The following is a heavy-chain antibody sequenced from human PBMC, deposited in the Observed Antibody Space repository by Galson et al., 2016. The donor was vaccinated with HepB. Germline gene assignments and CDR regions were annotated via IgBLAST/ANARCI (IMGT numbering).Heavy chain of an antibody. Sequence: TLSLTCTVSAGSISSGGYYWSWIRQHPGKGLEWIGYTYYNGDTYYNPPLKSRLTISVDTSKSQVSLKLRSVTAADTAVYYCARIWLPDNGGGGYFDYWGQGTLVTVAS. CDR2: TYYNGDT. CDR1: AGSISSGGYY. V-gene: IGHV4-31*03. J-gene: IGHJ4*02. D-gene: IGHD5-12*01. CDR3: ARIWLPDNGGGGYFDY.